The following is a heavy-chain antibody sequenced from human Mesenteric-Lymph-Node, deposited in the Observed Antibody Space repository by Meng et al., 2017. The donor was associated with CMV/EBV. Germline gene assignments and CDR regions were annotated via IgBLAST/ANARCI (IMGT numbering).Heavy chain of an antibody. CDR1: GFTFSTYP. CDR2: ISYDGSNK. J-gene: IGHJ4*02. V-gene: IGHV3-30-3*01. Sequence: GESLKISCAASGFTFSTYPMHWVRQAPGKGLEWVAVISYDGSNKYYADSVKGRFTISRDNSKNTLYLQMNSLRAEDTAVYYCARDRYWGQGTLVTVSS. CDR3: ARDRY.